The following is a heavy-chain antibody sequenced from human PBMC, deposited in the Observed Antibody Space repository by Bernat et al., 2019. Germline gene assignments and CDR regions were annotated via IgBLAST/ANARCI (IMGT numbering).Heavy chain of an antibody. CDR3: ARYDILTGYPHGDY. J-gene: IGHJ4*02. CDR1: GGSISSGGYY. D-gene: IGHD3-9*01. CDR2: IYYSGST. V-gene: IGHV4-31*03. Sequence: QLQLQESGPGLVKPSETLSLTCTVSGGSISSGGYYWSWIRQHPGKGLEWIGYIYYSGSTYYNPFLKSRVTISVDTSKNQFSLKLSSVTAADTAVYYCARYDILTGYPHGDYWGQGTLVTVSS.